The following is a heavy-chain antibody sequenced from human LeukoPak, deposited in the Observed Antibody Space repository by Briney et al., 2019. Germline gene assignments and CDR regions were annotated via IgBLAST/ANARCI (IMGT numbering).Heavy chain of an antibody. J-gene: IGHJ4*02. V-gene: IGHV3-21*01. Sequence: KPGGSLRLSCAASGFTFSSYSMNWVRQAPGKELEWVSSISSSSSYIYYADSVKGRFTISRDNAKNSLYLQMNSLRAEDTAVYYCARDYSIAVAGFHFDYWGQGTLVTVSS. CDR3: ARDYSIAVAGFHFDY. CDR1: GFTFSSYS. CDR2: ISSSSSYI. D-gene: IGHD6-19*01.